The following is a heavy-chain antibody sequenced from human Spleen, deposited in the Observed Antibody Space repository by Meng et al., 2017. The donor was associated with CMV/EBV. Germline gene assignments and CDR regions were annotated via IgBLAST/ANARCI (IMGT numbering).Heavy chain of an antibody. CDR3: ARGRIAAGNWFDP. J-gene: IGHJ5*02. Sequence: ASVKVSCKASGYTFTNYDINWVRQATGQGLEWMGWMNPDSGNAGYAQKFQGRVTITRNTSISTAYMELSSLRSEDTAVYYCARGRIAAGNWFDPWGQGTLVTVSS. V-gene: IGHV1-8*01. D-gene: IGHD6-13*01. CDR2: MNPDSGNA. CDR1: GYTFTNYD.